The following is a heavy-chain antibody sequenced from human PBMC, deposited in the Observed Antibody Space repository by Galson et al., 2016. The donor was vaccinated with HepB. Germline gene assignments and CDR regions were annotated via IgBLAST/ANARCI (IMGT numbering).Heavy chain of an antibody. CDR3: AKERSDGAGSDY. CDR2: IRGSDYST. V-gene: IGHV3-23*01. CDR1: GFTFEIYR. D-gene: IGHD4/OR15-4a*01. J-gene: IGHJ4*02. Sequence: SLRLSCAASGFTFEIYRMTWVRQAPGKGLEWVSTIRGSDYSTYYGDSVKGRFAISRDNSKTTLYLQMTSLRDEDTALYYCAKERSDGAGSDYWGQGTLVTVSS.